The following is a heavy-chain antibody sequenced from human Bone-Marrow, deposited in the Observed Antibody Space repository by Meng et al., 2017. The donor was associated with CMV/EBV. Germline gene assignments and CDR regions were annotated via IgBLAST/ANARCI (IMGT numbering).Heavy chain of an antibody. V-gene: IGHV3-66*02. CDR2: IYSGGST. CDR3: ATELGVGQYYYYGMDV. J-gene: IGHJ6*02. CDR1: GFTVSSNY. D-gene: IGHD7-27*01. Sequence: GGSRRSSCAAPGFTVSSNYMSWGRQAPGKGLEWVSVIYSGGSTYYADSVKGRFTISRDNSKNTLYLQLNSLRAEDTAVYYCATELGVGQYYYYGMDVWGQGTTVTVSS.